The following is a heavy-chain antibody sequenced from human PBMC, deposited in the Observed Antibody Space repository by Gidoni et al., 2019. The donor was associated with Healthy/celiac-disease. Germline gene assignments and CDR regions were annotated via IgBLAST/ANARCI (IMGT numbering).Heavy chain of an antibody. CDR3: ARVTSTGTDY. J-gene: IGHJ4*02. V-gene: IGHV3-48*03. CDR1: GFTFSSYE. CDR2: ISSSGSTI. D-gene: IGHD1-1*01. Sequence: EVQLVESGGGLVQPGGSLRLSCAASGFTFSSYEMNWVRQAPGKGLEWVSYISSSGSTIYYADSVKGRFTISRDNAKNSLYLQMNSLRAEDTAVYYCARVTSTGTDYWGQGTLVTVSS.